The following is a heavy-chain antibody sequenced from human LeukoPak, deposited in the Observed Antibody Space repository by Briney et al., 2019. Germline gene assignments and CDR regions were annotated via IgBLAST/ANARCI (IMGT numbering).Heavy chain of an antibody. J-gene: IGHJ4*02. CDR2: INPSGGST. D-gene: IGHD2-8*01. CDR1: GHTFTSYY. V-gene: IGHV1-46*01. CDR3: ARESYGDYFDY. Sequence: GASVKVSCKASGHTFTSYYMHWVRQAPGQGLEWMGIINPSGGSTSYAQKFQGRVTMTRDTSTSTVYMELSSLRSEDTAVYYCARESYGDYFDYWGQGTLVTVSS.